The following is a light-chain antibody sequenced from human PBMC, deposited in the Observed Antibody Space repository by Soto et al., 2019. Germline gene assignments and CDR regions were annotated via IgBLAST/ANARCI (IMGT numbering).Light chain of an antibody. J-gene: IGKJ1*01. CDR2: DAS. Sequence: DIQMTQSPSTLSASVGDRVTITCRASQRISSWLAWYQQKPGKAPKLLIYDASNLESGVPSRFSGSESGTEFTLSISSLQPDDFATYHCDQYHVYSSFCQGTDVDIK. CDR1: QRISSW. CDR3: DQYHVYSS. V-gene: IGKV1-5*01.